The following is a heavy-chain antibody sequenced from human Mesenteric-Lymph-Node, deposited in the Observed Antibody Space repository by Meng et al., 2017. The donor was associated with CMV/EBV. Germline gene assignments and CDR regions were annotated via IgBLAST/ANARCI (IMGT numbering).Heavy chain of an antibody. V-gene: IGHV1-18*01. D-gene: IGHD5-12*01. CDR1: GYTFTSYG. CDR3: ARGDHDIYTITINDY. J-gene: IGHJ4*02. CDR2: ISAYNGNT. Sequence: ASVKVSCKASGYTFTSYGISWVRQAPGQGLEWMGWISAYNGNTNYAQKLQGRVTMTTDTSTSTAYMELRSLRSEDTAVYYCARGDHDIYTITINDYWGQGTLVTVSS.